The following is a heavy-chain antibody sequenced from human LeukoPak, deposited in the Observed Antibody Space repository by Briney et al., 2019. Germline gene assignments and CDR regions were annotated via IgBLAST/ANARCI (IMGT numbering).Heavy chain of an antibody. D-gene: IGHD3-22*01. CDR3: ARATMIVVGNWFDP. Sequence: SETLSLTCTVSGGSISSYYWSWIRQPPGKGLEWIGYIYYSGSTNYNPSLKSRVTVSVDTSKNQFSLKLSSVTAADTAVYYCARATMIVVGNWFDPWGQGTLVTVSS. CDR2: IYYSGST. CDR1: GGSISSYY. J-gene: IGHJ5*02. V-gene: IGHV4-59*01.